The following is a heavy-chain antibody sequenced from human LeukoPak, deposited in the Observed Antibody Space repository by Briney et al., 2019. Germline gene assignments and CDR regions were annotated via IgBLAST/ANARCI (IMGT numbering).Heavy chain of an antibody. V-gene: IGHV4-34*01. D-gene: IGHD2-15*01. CDR2: INHSGST. J-gene: IGHJ4*02. CDR1: GGSFSGYY. Sequence: SETLSLTCAVYGGSFSGYYWSWIRQPPGKGLEWIGEINHSGSTNYNPSLKSRVTISVDTSKNQFPLKLSSVTAADTAVHYCARRICRGGSCYSIDYWGQGTLVTVSS. CDR3: ARRICRGGSCYSIDY.